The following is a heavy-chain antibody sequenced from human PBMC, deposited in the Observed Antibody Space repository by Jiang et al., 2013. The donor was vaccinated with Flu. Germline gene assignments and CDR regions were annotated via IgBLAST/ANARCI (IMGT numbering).Heavy chain of an antibody. CDR3: TRHVGDYGGDSLSDY. Sequence: QLVESGGGLVQPGGSLKLSCAASEFSFSGSAIHWVRQASGKGLEWVGLIRSKANRYTTEYAASVKGRFTISRDDSKNTAYLQMNTLKTEDTAVYYCTRHVGDYGGDSLSDYWGQGTLVTVSS. D-gene: IGHD4-23*01. CDR1: EFSFSGSA. CDR2: IRSKANRYTT. V-gene: IGHV3-73*01. J-gene: IGHJ4*02.